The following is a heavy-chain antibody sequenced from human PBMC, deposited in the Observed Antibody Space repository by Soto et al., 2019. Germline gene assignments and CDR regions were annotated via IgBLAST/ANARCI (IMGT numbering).Heavy chain of an antibody. CDR2: IYFGGVT. V-gene: IGHV4-61*01. D-gene: IGHD3-16*01. J-gene: IGHJ6*02. CDR3: ASLCLCGSHTQNSYYGFDA. Sequence: PSETLSLTCTVSGASVYTGSFYWSWIRQSPERGLEWIGYIYFGGVTNYNPSLKGRAIISEDTSKDQFSLTLASVTAADTAVYFCASLCLCGSHTQNSYYGFDAWGQGTAVTVSS. CDR1: GASVYTGSFY.